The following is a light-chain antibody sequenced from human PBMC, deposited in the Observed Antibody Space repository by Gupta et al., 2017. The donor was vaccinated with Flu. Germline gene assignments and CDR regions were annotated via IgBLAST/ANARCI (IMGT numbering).Light chain of an antibody. V-gene: IGKV3-11*01. CDR1: RSLGTY. J-gene: IGKJ1*01. CDR3: LQRSNWPPAS. Sequence: EVVLTQSPATLSLSPGDRATLSCRASRSLGTYLAWYQHKPGQSPRLLIYDASNRATGVPARFSGSGVGTDFTLIISSLEPEDYATYYCLQRSNWPPASFGQGTKVEVK. CDR2: DAS.